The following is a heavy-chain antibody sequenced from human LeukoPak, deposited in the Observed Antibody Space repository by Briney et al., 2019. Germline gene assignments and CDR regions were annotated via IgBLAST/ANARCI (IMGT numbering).Heavy chain of an antibody. J-gene: IGHJ6*03. D-gene: IGHD3-9*01. V-gene: IGHV3-30*02. CDR2: MRYDGSNR. CDR3: ANGVKVPLLRYFSYYMDV. CDR1: GFTFSSFG. Sequence: PGGSLRLSCAASGFTFSSFGMHWVRQAPGKGREWVAFMRYDGSNRNYADSVKGRFTISRDNSKNPLYLQMNSLRAEDTAVYYCANGVKVPLLRYFSYYMDVWGKATTLTIPS.